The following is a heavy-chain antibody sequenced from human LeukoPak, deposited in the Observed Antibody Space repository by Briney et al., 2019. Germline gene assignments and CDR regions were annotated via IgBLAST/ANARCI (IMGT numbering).Heavy chain of an antibody. CDR3: ARVSYSSGWYTHDY. CDR2: INGDGSST. Sequence: HPGGSLRLSCAASGFTFSSYWMHWVRQAPGKGLVWVSRINGDGSSTAYADSVKGRFTISRDNAKNTLYLQMNSLRAEDTALYYCARVSYSSGWYTHDYWGQGTLVTVSS. J-gene: IGHJ4*02. V-gene: IGHV3-74*01. D-gene: IGHD6-19*01. CDR1: GFTFSSYW.